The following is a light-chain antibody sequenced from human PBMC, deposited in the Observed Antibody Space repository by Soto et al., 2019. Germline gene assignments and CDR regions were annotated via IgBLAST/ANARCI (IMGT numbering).Light chain of an antibody. J-gene: IGLJ1*01. CDR1: RGDVGGYDY. CDR2: EVT. CDR3: SSHTSGSTRV. Sequence: QSVLTQPASVSGSPGQSIAISCTGTRGDVGGYDYVSWYQQHPDKAPKLMIYEVTKRPSWVSNRFSGSKSGNTASLTISGLQPEDEADYYCSSHTSGSTRVFGSGTKVTVL. V-gene: IGLV2-14*01.